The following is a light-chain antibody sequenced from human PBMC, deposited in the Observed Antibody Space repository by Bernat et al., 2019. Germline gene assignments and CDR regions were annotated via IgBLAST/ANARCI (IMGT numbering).Light chain of an antibody. V-gene: IGLV3-19*01. CDR2: GKN. CDR1: SLRSYY. Sequence: SSELTQDPAVSVALGQTVRITCQGDSLRSYYASWYQQKPGQAPVLVIYGKNNRPSGIPDRFSGSSSGNTASLTITGAQAEDEADYYCNSRDSSGNYVFGTRTKVTDL. J-gene: IGLJ1*01. CDR3: NSRDSSGNYV.